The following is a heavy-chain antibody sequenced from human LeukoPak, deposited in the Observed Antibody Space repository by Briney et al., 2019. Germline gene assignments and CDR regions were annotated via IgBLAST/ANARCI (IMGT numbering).Heavy chain of an antibody. Sequence: PGGSLRLSCAASGFTFSSYQMNWVRQAPGKGLEWVSYISRSGSTIYYADSVKGRFTISRDNAKNSLYLQMNSLRAEDTAVYYCASGYDLPYWGQGTLVTVSS. D-gene: IGHD5-12*01. CDR2: ISRSGSTI. V-gene: IGHV3-48*03. CDR1: GFTFSSYQ. CDR3: ASGYDLPY. J-gene: IGHJ4*02.